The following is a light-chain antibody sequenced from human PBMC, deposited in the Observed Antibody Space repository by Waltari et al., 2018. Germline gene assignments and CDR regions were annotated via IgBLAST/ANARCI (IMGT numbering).Light chain of an antibody. CDR2: EDS. CDR1: TSNIVNNS. V-gene: IGLV1-51*02. Sequence: QSALTQPPSVSAAPVQRVTIPCPGGTSNIVNNSVSWYRQFPGTAPKLLIYEDSERPSGIPGRFSGSKSGTSATLDITGLQAGDEADYYCGTWDSSLSGAVFGGGTHLTVL. J-gene: IGLJ7*01. CDR3: GTWDSSLSGAV.